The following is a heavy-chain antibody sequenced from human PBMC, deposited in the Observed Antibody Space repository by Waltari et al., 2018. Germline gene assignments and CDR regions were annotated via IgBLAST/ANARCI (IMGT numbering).Heavy chain of an antibody. CDR2: ISGRGGST. CDR1: GFTFRSYA. V-gene: IGHV3-23*04. J-gene: IGHJ6*02. Sequence: EVQLVESGGGLVQPGGSLRLSCAASGFTFRSYAMSWVRQAPGKGLEWVSAISGRGGSTYYADSVKGRFTISRDNSKNTLYLQMNSLRAEDTAVYYCAKDADYDFWSGYHYGMDVWGQGTTVTVSS. CDR3: AKDADYDFWSGYHYGMDV. D-gene: IGHD3-3*01.